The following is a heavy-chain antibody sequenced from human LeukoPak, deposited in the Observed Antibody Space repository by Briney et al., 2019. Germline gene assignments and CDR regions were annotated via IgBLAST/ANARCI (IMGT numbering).Heavy chain of an antibody. CDR2: ILDSGST. D-gene: IGHD6-19*01. Sequence: SETLSLTCIVSGGSISSYYWSWIRQHPGKGPDWIGYILDSGSTNYNPSLKSRVTISVDTSKSQFSLRLTSVTDADTAMYYCARHRSASSWFDPWGQGTLVTVSS. CDR1: GGSISSYY. J-gene: IGHJ5*02. CDR3: ARHRSASSWFDP. V-gene: IGHV4-59*08.